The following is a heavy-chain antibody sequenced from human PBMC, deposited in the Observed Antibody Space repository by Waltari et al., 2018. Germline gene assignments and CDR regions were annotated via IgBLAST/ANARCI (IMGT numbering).Heavy chain of an antibody. CDR1: GFTFADYT. CDR3: VKESMTHYYLDS. J-gene: IGHJ4*02. V-gene: IGHV3-9*01. D-gene: IGHD6-6*01. Sequence: ELQLVESGGGLVQPGGSLRLACAASGFTFADYTMHWVRQAPGKGLDGVASLAWNRVGIGYADSVKGRFTIARDNAKNALYLQMNSLKVEDTGLDYCVKESMTHYYLDSWGQGTPVTVSS. CDR2: LAWNRVGI.